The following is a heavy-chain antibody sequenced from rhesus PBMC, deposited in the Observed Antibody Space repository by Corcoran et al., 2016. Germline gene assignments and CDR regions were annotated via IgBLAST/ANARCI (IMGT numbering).Heavy chain of an antibody. CDR2: ISNGGGTT. V-gene: IGHV3S5*01. Sequence: EVQLVESGGGLVQPGGSLRLSCAASGFTFSSYGMSWVRQAPGKGLEWVSYISNGGGTTYSAASMKGRVTISRDNSKNTLSLQMNSLRAEDTAVYYCAKSHCTGSGCYAGFDYWGQGVLVTVSS. CDR1: GFTFSSYG. D-gene: IGHD2-21*01. CDR3: AKSHCTGSGCYAGFDY. J-gene: IGHJ4*01.